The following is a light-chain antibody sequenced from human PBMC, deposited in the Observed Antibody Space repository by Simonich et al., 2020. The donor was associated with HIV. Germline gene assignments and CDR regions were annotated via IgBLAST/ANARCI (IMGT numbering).Light chain of an antibody. J-gene: IGKJ5*01. Sequence: DIQMTQSLSSVSASVGNRVTITCRASQSISSWLAWYQQKPGRAPKLLIYAASSLQSGVPSRFTGSGSGTDFTLTITNLQPEDSATYYCQQANSFPITFGQGTRLEI. CDR3: QQANSFPIT. CDR2: AAS. CDR1: QSISSW. V-gene: IGKV1-12*01.